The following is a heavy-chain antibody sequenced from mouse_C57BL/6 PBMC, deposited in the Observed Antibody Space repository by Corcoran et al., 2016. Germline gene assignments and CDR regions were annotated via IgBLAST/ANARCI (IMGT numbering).Heavy chain of an antibody. V-gene: IGHV1-18*01. CDR1: GYTFTDYN. Sequence: EVQLQQSGPELVKPGASVKIPCKASGYTFTDYNMDWVKQSHGKSLEWIGDINPNNGGTIYNQKFKGKATLTVDKSSSTAYMELRSLTSEDTAVYYCALNYGCAYWGQGTLVTVSA. D-gene: IGHD1-1*01. CDR3: ALNYGCAY. CDR2: INPNNGGT. J-gene: IGHJ3*01.